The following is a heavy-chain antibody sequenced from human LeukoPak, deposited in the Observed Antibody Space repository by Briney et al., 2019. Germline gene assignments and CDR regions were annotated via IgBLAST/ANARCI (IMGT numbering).Heavy chain of an antibody. Sequence: SETLSLTCTVSGGSISSINYYWSWIRQPAGKGLEWIGRIYASGSTNYNPSLKSRVTISVDTSKNQFSLKLTSVTAADTAVYYCARDHVYCSSTSCYNYYYYYMDVWGKGTTVTVSS. D-gene: IGHD2-2*02. CDR1: GGSISSINYY. CDR3: ARDHVYCSSTSCYNYYYYYMDV. V-gene: IGHV4-61*02. CDR2: IYASGST. J-gene: IGHJ6*03.